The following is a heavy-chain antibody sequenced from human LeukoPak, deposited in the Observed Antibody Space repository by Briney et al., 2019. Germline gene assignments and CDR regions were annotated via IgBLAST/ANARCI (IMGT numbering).Heavy chain of an antibody. D-gene: IGHD3-10*01. V-gene: IGHV3-21*04. J-gene: IGHJ4*02. CDR2: ITSGSSYI. CDR3: VKDESYLIYDSESYWSY. Sequence: PGGSLRLSCAASGFTFSSYNMNWVRQAPGKGLEWVSSITSGSSYIYYADSVKGRFTISRDNAKNSLYLQMNSLRAEDTALYYCVKDESYLIYDSESYWSYWGQGTLVTVSS. CDR1: GFTFSSYN.